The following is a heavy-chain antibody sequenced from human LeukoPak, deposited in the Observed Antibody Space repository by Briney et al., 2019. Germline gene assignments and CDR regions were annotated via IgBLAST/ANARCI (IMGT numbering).Heavy chain of an antibody. CDR3: ARDLGMGIDY. Sequence: TSETLSLTCTVSGGSISSYYWSWIRQPPGKGLEWIGYIYYSGSTNYNPSLKSRVTISVDTSKNQFSLKLSSVTAADTAVYYCARDLGMGIDYWGQGTLVTVSS. J-gene: IGHJ4*02. CDR2: IYYSGST. D-gene: IGHD7-27*01. V-gene: IGHV4-59*01. CDR1: GGSISSYY.